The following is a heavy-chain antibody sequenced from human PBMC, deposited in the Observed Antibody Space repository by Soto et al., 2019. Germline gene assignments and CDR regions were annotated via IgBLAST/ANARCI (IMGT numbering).Heavy chain of an antibody. CDR2: INAANGDT. V-gene: IGHV1-3*01. CDR3: VRRHVSATGIDWFDP. D-gene: IGHD6-13*01. J-gene: IGHJ5*02. CDR1: GYTFTSDG. Sequence: GASGKVSCKASGYTFTSDGIHWVRQAPGQRLEWMGWINAANGDTKYSPKFQGRVTITRDTSASTAYMELSSLRSEDTAVYYCVRRHVSATGIDWFDPWGQGTLVTVSS.